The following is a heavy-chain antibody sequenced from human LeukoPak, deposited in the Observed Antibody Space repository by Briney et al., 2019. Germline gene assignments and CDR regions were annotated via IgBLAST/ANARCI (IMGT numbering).Heavy chain of an antibody. CDR2: IKQDGGEK. CDR1: GFTFSSYW. J-gene: IGHJ4*02. D-gene: IGHD2-2*01. CDR3: ARVYCSSTSCYGGWDYFDY. V-gene: IGHV3-7*01. Sequence: GGSLRLSCAASGFTFSSYWMSWVRQAPGKGLEWVANIKQDGGEKYYVDSVKGRFTISRDNAKNSLYLQMNSLRAEDTAVYYCARVYCSSTSCYGGWDYFDYWGQGTLVTVSS.